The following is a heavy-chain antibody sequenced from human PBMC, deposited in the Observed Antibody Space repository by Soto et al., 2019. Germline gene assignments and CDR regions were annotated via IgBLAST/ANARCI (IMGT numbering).Heavy chain of an antibody. CDR1: GYTFSNYG. V-gene: IGHV1-18*01. CDR3: ARVVPGAEAWFGP. D-gene: IGHD2-2*01. J-gene: IGHJ5*02. CDR2: ISLYSDGT. Sequence: ASVKVSCTTSGYTFSNYGITWVRQTPGQPLEWLGWISLYSDGTNYAQKFQGRVSMTTDTSTTTAYMELRSLRSDHTAVYYCARVVPGAEAWFGPWGQGTLVTVSS.